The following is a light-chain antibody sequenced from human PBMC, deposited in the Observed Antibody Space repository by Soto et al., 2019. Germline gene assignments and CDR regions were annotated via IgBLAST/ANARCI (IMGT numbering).Light chain of an antibody. CDR1: QSVLYSSNSKNY. CDR2: WAS. Sequence: DIVMTQSADSLAVSLGERATINCKSSQSVLYSSNSKNYLAWYQQKPGQPPKLLIYWASTRESGVPERFSGSGSGTDFALTISNLQAEDVAVYYCQQYYSTPLTFGGGTKLEIK. CDR3: QQYYSTPLT. J-gene: IGKJ4*01. V-gene: IGKV4-1*01.